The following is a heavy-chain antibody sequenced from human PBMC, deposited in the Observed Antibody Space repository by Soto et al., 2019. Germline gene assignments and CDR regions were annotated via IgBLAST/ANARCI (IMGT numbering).Heavy chain of an antibody. V-gene: IGHV4-4*02. CDR3: ARMAPLRAAAGTLDY. J-gene: IGHJ4*02. CDR1: GGSISSSTW. Sequence: PSETLSLTCAVSGGSISSSTWWSWVRQPPGKGLEWIGDIYQSGSTNYNPSLKSRVTISVDKSKNQFSLKLSSVTAADTAVYYCARMAPLRAAAGTLDYWGQGTLVTVSS. CDR2: IYQSGST. D-gene: IGHD6-13*01.